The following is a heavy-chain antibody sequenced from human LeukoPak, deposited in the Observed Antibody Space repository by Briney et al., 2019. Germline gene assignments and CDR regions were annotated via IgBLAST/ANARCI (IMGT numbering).Heavy chain of an antibody. Sequence: GGSLRLSCAAYGFTLSSYAMSWVRQAPGKGLEWVSAISVSGNTYHADYVKGRFTISRDSSKNTLYLQMNRLRAEDAAVYYCAKAPVTTCSGAYCYPFDYWGQGTLVTVSS. CDR3: AKAPVTTCSGAYCYPFDY. D-gene: IGHD2-21*01. CDR1: GFTLSSYA. J-gene: IGHJ4*02. CDR2: ISVSGNT. V-gene: IGHV3-23*01.